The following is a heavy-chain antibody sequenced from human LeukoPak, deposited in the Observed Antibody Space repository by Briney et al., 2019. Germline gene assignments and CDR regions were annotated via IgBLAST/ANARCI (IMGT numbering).Heavy chain of an antibody. V-gene: IGHV3-23*01. CDR3: AKEDAVSGGYFDY. CDR2: LVGSGDAT. CDR1: EFTFRSYG. Sequence: PGGSLRLSCVTSEFTFRSYGMGWVRQAPGKGLEWVSALVGSGDATYYADSVKGRFTISRDNSKNTQYLQMNSLRVEDTGVYFCAKEDAVSGGYFDYWGQGTLVTVSS. D-gene: IGHD3-16*01. J-gene: IGHJ4*02.